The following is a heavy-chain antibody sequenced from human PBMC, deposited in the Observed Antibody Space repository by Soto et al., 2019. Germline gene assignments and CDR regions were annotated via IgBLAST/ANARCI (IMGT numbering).Heavy chain of an antibody. J-gene: IGHJ5*02. Sequence: AASVKVSCKASGGTFSSYAISWVRQAPGQGLEWMGGIIPIFGTANYAQKFQGRVTITADESTSTAYMELSSLRSEDTAVYYCARDFWSGYYRPPAGWFDPWGQGTLVTVSS. CDR3: ARDFWSGYYRPPAGWFDP. CDR1: GGTFSSYA. V-gene: IGHV1-69*13. CDR2: IIPIFGTA. D-gene: IGHD3-3*01.